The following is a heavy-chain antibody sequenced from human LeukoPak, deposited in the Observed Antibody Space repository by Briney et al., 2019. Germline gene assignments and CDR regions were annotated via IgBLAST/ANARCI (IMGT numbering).Heavy chain of an antibody. V-gene: IGHV1-2*02. CDR1: GYTFTGYY. Sequence: ASAKVSCKASGYTFTGYYMHWVRQAPGQGLEWMGWINPNSGGTNYAQKFQGRVTMTRDTSISTAYMELSRLRSDDTAVYYCARLVTISHPPDAFDIWGQGTMDTVSS. CDR3: ARLVTISHPPDAFDI. J-gene: IGHJ3*02. D-gene: IGHD3-3*01. CDR2: INPNSGGT.